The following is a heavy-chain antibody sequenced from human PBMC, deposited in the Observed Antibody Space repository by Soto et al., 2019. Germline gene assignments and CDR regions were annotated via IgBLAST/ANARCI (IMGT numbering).Heavy chain of an antibody. V-gene: IGHV1-46*01. CDR3: AGPLTSSAWSPSY. CDR2: INPSDGST. D-gene: IGHD6-19*01. CDR1: GYTFSSYY. Sequence: ASVKVSCKASGYTFSSYYMHWVRQAPGQGLEWMGIINPSDGSTTYAQKFQGRVTMTRDTSTSTVYMELSSLSYDDTAVYFCAGPLTSSAWSPSYWGQGTLVTVSS. J-gene: IGHJ4*02.